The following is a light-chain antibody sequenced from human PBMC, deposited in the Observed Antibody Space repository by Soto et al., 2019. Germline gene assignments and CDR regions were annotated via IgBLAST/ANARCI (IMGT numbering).Light chain of an antibody. V-gene: IGKV3-20*01. CDR1: QSVTSAY. J-gene: IGKJ1*01. CDR3: QQYGSLPKT. CDR2: GAY. Sequence: VVTQTTRNLSLSPVERAILSCRSSQSVTSAYLAWFQQRPGQAPRLLSYGAYSRATGIPDRFSGSGSGTDFTLTISRLEPEDCAGYYCQQYGSLPKTCGQGTK.